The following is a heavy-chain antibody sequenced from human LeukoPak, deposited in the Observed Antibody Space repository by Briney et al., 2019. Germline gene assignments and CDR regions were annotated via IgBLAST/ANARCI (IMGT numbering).Heavy chain of an antibody. CDR3: ARDAYNYYYSDY. Sequence: ASVKVSCKASGYTSTNSYMHWVRQAPGQGLEWMGLINPSGGTTTYAQKFQGRVTMTRDTSASTVYMELSSLRSEDTAVYYCARDAYNYYYSDYWGQGTLVTVSS. CDR1: GYTSTNSY. D-gene: IGHD5-24*01. J-gene: IGHJ4*02. CDR2: INPSGGTT. V-gene: IGHV1-46*01.